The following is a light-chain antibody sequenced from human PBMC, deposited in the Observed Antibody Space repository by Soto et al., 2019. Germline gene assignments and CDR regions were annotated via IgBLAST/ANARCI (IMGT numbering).Light chain of an antibody. V-gene: IGLV2-14*01. J-gene: IGLJ2*01. CDR3: CSYAGSSNVV. CDR2: ESN. Sequence: QSVLTQPASVSGSPGQSIAISCTGTSTDVGGYNYVSWYQQHPGKAPKLMIYESNKRPSGVSNRFSGSKSGNTASLTISGLQGDDEANYYCCSYAGSSNVVFGGGTKVTVL. CDR1: STDVGGYNY.